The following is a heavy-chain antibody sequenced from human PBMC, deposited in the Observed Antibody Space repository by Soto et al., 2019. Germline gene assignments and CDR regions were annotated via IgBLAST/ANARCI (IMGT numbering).Heavy chain of an antibody. CDR3: ARDDYGIYPY. J-gene: IGHJ4*02. V-gene: IGHV1-2*02. CDR2: IDPRSGAT. CDR1: GYTVTDYY. D-gene: IGHD1-26*01. Sequence: QVQLVQSGTEVKKPGASVTVSCKASGYTVTDYYIHWVRQAPGQGLEWMGWIDPRSGATIYAQKCQDRVTMTRDTSISTAYMDLSRLRSDDTAVYYCARDDYGIYPYWGQGTLVTVSS.